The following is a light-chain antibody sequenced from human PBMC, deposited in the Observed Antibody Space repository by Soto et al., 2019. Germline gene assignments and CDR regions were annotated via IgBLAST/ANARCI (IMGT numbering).Light chain of an antibody. CDR1: SSDVGGYNY. Sequence: QSALTQPASVSGSPGQSITISCTGTSSDVGGYNYVSWYQQHPGKAPKLMIYDVSNRPSGVSNRISGSNSGNTASLNISGLQAEYESDYYCSSYTSRSTLVVFGGGTKLTVL. CDR3: SSYTSRSTLVV. CDR2: DVS. J-gene: IGLJ2*01. V-gene: IGLV2-14*01.